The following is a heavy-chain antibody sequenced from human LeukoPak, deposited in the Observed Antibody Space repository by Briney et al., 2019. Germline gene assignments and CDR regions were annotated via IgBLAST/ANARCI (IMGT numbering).Heavy chain of an antibody. CDR2: INHSDST. CDR3: PRGFPPRITRVRGVILGAYYIDY. CDR1: GERLSGYH. V-gene: IGHV4-34*01. J-gene: IGHJ4*02. Sequence: SETLPLTCAVYGERLSGYHWRWIRQPPGKGLEWVGEINHSDSTNYNPSLKSRVTISVDTSKNQFSLKLSSVTAADAAVYYCPRGFPPRITRVRGVILGAYYIDYWGQGTLVTVSS. D-gene: IGHD3-10*01.